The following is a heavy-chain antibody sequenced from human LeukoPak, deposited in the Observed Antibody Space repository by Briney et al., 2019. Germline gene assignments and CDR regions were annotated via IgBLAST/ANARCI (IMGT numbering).Heavy chain of an antibody. D-gene: IGHD1-26*01. CDR3: AAWGYSGSYVWDY. CDR2: ISGSGGST. CDR1: GFTFSSYA. V-gene: IGHV3-23*01. Sequence: QAGGSLRLSCAASGFTFSSYAMSWVRQAPGKGLEWVSAISGSGGSTYYADSVKGRFTISRDSSKNTLYLQMNSLRAEDTAVYYCAAWGYSGSYVWDYWGQGTLVTVSS. J-gene: IGHJ4*02.